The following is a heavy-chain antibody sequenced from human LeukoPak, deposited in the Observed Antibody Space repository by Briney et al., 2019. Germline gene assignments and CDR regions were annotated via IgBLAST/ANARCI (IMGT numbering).Heavy chain of an antibody. V-gene: IGHV3-64*01. CDR3: ARGSGSLGAFDI. CDR2: ISSNGGST. Sequence: GGSLRLSCAASGFTFSSYAMHWVRQAPGKGLEYVSAISSNGGSTYYANSVKGRFTISRDNSKNTLYLQMGSLRAEDMAVYYCARGSGSLGAFDIWGQGTMVTFSS. CDR1: GFTFSSYA. D-gene: IGHD1-26*01. J-gene: IGHJ3*02.